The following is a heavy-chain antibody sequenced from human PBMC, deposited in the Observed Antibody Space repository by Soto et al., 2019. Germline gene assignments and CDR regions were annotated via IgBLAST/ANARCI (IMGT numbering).Heavy chain of an antibody. D-gene: IGHD3-22*01. V-gene: IGHV1-2*04. CDR2: INPNSGGT. CDR1: GYTFTGYY. Sequence: GASVKVSCKASGYTFTGYYMHWVRQAPGQGLEWMGWINPNSGGTNYAQKFQGWVTMTTATSTNTVFLELRSLKSDDTAIYYCARDRLRGYDSSGFYSWGQGTMVTVS. CDR3: ARDRLRGYDSSGFYS. J-gene: IGHJ4*02.